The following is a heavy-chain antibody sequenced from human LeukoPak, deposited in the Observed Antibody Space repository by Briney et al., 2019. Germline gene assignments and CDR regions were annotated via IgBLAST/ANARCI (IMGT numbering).Heavy chain of an antibody. CDR1: GFTFSNYW. V-gene: IGHV3-74*01. J-gene: IGHJ6*02. Sequence: GGSLRLSCAASGFTFSNYWMHWVRQAPGKGLVWVSRIDNGGSDTRHADSVKGRFTIPRDNAKNTLYLRMNSLRAEDTAVYYCARDPQYSSGWYQTFSYYYYGMDVWGQGTTVTVSS. CDR2: IDNGGSDT. D-gene: IGHD6-19*01. CDR3: ARDPQYSSGWYQTFSYYYYGMDV.